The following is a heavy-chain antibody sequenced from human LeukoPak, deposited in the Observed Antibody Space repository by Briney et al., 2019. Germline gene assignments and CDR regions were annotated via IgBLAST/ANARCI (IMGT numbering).Heavy chain of an antibody. CDR2: ISYDGSNK. V-gene: IGHV3-30*18. CDR1: GFTFSSYG. Sequence: PGRSLRLSCAASGFTFSSYGMHWVRQAPGKGLEWVAVISYDGSNKYYADSVKGRFTISRDNSKNTLYLQMNSLRAEDTAVYYCAKDHSGYRHYFDYWGQGTLVTVSS. J-gene: IGHJ4*02. D-gene: IGHD3-22*01. CDR3: AKDHSGYRHYFDY.